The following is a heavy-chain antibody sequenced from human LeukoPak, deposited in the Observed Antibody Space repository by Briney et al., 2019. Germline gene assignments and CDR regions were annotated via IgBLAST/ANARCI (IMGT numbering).Heavy chain of an antibody. Sequence: GGSLRLSCAGSGFTVSSNYMSWVRQAPGKGLEWVSVIYTGGNTYYADSVKGRFTISRDNSKNTLYLQMNSLRAEDTAVYYCARGLIYSPNWFDPWGQGTLVAVSS. D-gene: IGHD4-11*01. J-gene: IGHJ5*02. CDR1: GFTVSSNY. CDR3: ARGLIYSPNWFDP. V-gene: IGHV3-66*01. CDR2: IYTGGNT.